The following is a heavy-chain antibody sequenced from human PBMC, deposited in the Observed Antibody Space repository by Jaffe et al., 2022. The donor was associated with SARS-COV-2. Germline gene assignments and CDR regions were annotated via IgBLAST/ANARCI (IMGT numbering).Heavy chain of an antibody. CDR2: IRGSGDTT. J-gene: IGHJ4*02. Sequence: EVQLLESGGGLVQPGGSLRLSCAASGFDFRTYALSWVRQAPGRGLEWVSAIRGSGDTTFYADSVEGRFTISRDTSQSTLYLQMNSLRAEDTAVYYCATRGGDPRLYWGQGTLVTVSS. D-gene: IGHD2-21*02. CDR1: GFDFRTYA. V-gene: IGHV3-23*01. CDR3: ATRGGDPRLY.